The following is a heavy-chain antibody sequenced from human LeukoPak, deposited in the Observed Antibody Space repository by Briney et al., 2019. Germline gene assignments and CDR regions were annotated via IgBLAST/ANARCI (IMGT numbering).Heavy chain of an antibody. Sequence: GRSLRLSCAASGFIFSNHGMHWVRQAPVKGLEWVAVIWDDGSNKDYADSVKGRFTISRDNSKNTLHLQMNSLRAEDTAVYYCARDMYSRGCYRGYYFDYWGQGIQVTVSS. V-gene: IGHV3-33*01. D-gene: IGHD1-26*01. CDR3: ARDMYSRGCYRGYYFDY. CDR2: IWDDGSNK. J-gene: IGHJ4*02. CDR1: GFIFSNHG.